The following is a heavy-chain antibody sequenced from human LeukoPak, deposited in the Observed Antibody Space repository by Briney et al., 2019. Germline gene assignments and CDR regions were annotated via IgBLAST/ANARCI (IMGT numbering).Heavy chain of an antibody. V-gene: IGHV3-21*01. J-gene: IGHJ6*03. Sequence: GGSLRLSCAAPGFTFSSYSMNWVRQAPGKGLAWVSSISSSSSYIYYADSVKGRFTISRDNAKNSLYLQMNSLRAEDTAFYYCARQQLEPHYYYYYMDVWGKGTTVTVSS. CDR3: ARQQLEPHYYYYYMDV. CDR1: GFTFSSYS. CDR2: ISSSSSYI. D-gene: IGHD6-13*01.